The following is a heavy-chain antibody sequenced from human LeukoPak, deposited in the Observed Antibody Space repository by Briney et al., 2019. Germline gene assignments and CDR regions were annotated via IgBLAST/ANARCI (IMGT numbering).Heavy chain of an antibody. CDR3: ARLYGGWRVYDY. V-gene: IGHV4-59*01. Sequence: SETLSLTCTVSGDSISTYYWSWIRQPPGKGLEWIGYIYYRVTSDYNPSLKSRVTMSVDMSTRQISLKLSSVTAADTAVHYCARLYGGWRVYDYWGQGTLVTVSS. CDR1: GDSISTYY. CDR2: IYYRVTS. J-gene: IGHJ4*02. D-gene: IGHD6-19*01.